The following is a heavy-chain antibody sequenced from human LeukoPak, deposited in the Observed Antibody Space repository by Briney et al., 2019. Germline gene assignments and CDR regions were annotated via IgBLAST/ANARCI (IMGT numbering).Heavy chain of an antibody. V-gene: IGHV3-30-3*01. Sequence: PGGSLRLSCAASGFPFSSYALHWVRQAPGKGLEWVAVISSDGSNQYSAESVKGRFTISRDNSKNTLHLQMNSLRAEDTAVYYCARGKLGTAMETGLFDYWGQGTLVTVSS. D-gene: IGHD5-18*01. J-gene: IGHJ4*02. CDR1: GFPFSSYA. CDR3: ARGKLGTAMETGLFDY. CDR2: ISSDGSNQ.